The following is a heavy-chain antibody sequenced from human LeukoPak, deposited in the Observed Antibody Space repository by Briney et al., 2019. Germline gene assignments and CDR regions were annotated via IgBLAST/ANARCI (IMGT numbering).Heavy chain of an antibody. J-gene: IGHJ4*02. CDR1: GYTFTSYA. V-gene: IGHV1-3*01. Sequence: GASVKVSCKASGYTFTSYAMHWVRQAPGQRLEWMGWINAGNGNTKYSQKFQGRVTITRDTSASTAYMELSSLRSEDTAVYYCARETPGDCAYHFDYWGQGTLVTVSS. D-gene: IGHD2-21*02. CDR3: ARETPGDCAYHFDY. CDR2: INAGNGNT.